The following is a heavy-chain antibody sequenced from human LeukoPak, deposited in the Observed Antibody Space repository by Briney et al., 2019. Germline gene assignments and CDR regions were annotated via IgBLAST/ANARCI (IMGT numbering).Heavy chain of an antibody. CDR1: GGSISSSSYY. CDR2: IYYSGST. J-gene: IGHJ5*02. CDR3: ARRMRGFDP. V-gene: IGHV4-39*07. Sequence: SETLSLTCTVSGGSISSSSYYWGWIRQPPGKGLEWIGSIYYSGSTYYNPSLKSRVTISVDTSKNQFSLKLSSVTAADTAVYYCARRMRGFDPWGQGTLVTVSS.